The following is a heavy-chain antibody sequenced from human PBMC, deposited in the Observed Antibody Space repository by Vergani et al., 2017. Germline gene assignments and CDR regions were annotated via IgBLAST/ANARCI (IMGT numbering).Heavy chain of an antibody. D-gene: IGHD2-2*01. V-gene: IGHV3-9*01. Sequence: VQLVESGGGVVQPGRSLRLSCAASGFTFDDYAMHWVRQAPGKGLEWVSGISWNSGSIGYADSVKGRFTISRDNAKNSLYLQMNSLRAEDTAVYYCARGDCSSTSCYELWFDPWGQGTLVTVSS. J-gene: IGHJ5*02. CDR3: ARGDCSSTSCYELWFDP. CDR1: GFTFDDYA. CDR2: ISWNSGSI.